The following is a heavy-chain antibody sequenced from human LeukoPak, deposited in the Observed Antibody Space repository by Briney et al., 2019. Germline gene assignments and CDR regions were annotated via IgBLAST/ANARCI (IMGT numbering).Heavy chain of an antibody. V-gene: IGHV4-59*01. CDR3: ARGGQLLWVDY. Sequence: SETLSLTCTVSGGSISGYYWSWVRQPPGKGLEWIGYIHYSGSTKYNPSLKSRVTISVDTSKNQFSLKLSSVTAADTAVYYCARGGQLLWVDYWGQGTLVTVSS. J-gene: IGHJ4*02. CDR1: GGSISGYY. D-gene: IGHD2-2*01. CDR2: IHYSGST.